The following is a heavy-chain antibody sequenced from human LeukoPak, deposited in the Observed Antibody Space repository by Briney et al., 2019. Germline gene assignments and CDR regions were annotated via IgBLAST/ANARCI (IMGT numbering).Heavy chain of an antibody. J-gene: IGHJ4*02. Sequence: PGGSLRLSCAASGFTFSSYALHWVRQAPGKGLEWVAFIWYDGSNKDYADSVKGRFTISRDNSKNTLYLQMNSLRAEDTAVYYCARHYKYDSSGLGGFDYWGQGTLVTVSS. V-gene: IGHV3-33*08. CDR1: GFTFSSYA. CDR3: ARHYKYDSSGLGGFDY. CDR2: IWYDGSNK. D-gene: IGHD3-22*01.